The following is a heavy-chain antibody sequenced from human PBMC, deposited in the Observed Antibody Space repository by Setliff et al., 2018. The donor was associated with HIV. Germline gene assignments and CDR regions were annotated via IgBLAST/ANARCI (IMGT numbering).Heavy chain of an antibody. J-gene: IGHJ1*01. D-gene: IGHD3-22*01. CDR2: FDPQDGET. V-gene: IGHV1-24*01. CDR1: GYTLSELS. CDR3: VRGVTRDISGYYRDEYFQH. Sequence: GASVKVSCKVYGYTLSELSIHWVRQAPGKGLEWMGYFDPQDGETVYAQKFQGRVTLTTDTSTNTAYMEMRTLRSDDTAVYYCVRGVTRDISGYYRDEYFQHWGQGTPVTVSS.